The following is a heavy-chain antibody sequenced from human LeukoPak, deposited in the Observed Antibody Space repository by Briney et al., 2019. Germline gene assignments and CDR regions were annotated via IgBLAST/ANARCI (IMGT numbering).Heavy chain of an antibody. CDR1: GFIFSNYA. J-gene: IGHJ4*02. D-gene: IGHD5-24*01. CDR2: FSGSGGST. Sequence: GGSLRLSCAASGFIFSNYAMSWVRQAPGKGLQWVSAFSGSGGSTYYADSVKGRFTISRDNSKNTLCLQMNSLRAEDTAVYYCAKSGYNRFDYWGQGTLVTVSS. CDR3: AKSGYNRFDY. V-gene: IGHV3-23*01.